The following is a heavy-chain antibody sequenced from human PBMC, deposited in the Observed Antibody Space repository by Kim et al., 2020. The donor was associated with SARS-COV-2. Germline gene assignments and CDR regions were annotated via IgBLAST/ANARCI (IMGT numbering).Heavy chain of an antibody. D-gene: IGHD3-22*01. V-gene: IGHV3-48*02. CDR2: TSISSRTI. Sequence: GGSLRLSCSASGFNFSSHSMNWVRHAPGKGLEWISYTSISSRTIHYADSVKGRFTISRDNAKNSLYLQMTSLRDEDTVVYYCARKSSGPYFDYWGQGTVV. CDR3: ARKSSGPYFDY. CDR1: GFNFSSHS. J-gene: IGHJ4*02.